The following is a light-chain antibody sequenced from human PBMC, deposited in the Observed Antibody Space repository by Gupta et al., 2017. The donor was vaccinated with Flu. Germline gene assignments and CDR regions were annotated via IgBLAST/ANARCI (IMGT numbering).Light chain of an antibody. CDR2: DAS. V-gene: IGKV3-11*01. J-gene: IGKJ4*01. CDR3: QQRSNWLT. Sequence: SPATLSLSPGERATLSCRASQNVNNYLAWYQQKPGQAPRLLIYDASNRATGVPARFSGSGSGTDFTLTISSLDPEDFAVYYWQQRSNWLTFGGGTKVEIK. CDR1: QNVNNY.